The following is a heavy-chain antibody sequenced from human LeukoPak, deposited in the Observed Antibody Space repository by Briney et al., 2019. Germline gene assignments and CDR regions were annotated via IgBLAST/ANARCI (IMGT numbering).Heavy chain of an antibody. J-gene: IGHJ5*02. CDR2: IYHSGST. D-gene: IGHD2-15*01. Sequence: SETLSLTCTVSGYSISSGYYWGWIRQPPGKGLEWIGSIYHSGSTYYNPSLKSRVTISVDTSKNQFSLKLSSVTAADTAVYYCARAVIVVVVAAGYNWFDPWGQGTLVTVSS. CDR3: ARAVIVVVVAAGYNWFDP. CDR1: GYSISSGYY. V-gene: IGHV4-38-2*02.